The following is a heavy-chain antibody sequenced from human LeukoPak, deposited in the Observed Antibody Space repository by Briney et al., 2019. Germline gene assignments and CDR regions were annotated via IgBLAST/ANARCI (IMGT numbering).Heavy chain of an antibody. Sequence: SETPSLTCAVLGGSFSGHYWSWIRHPPGKGLEWIGEVHPSGSTNYNPSLKSRVNISVDTSKNQFSMKLSSVTAADTAVYFCARGTDAYKLGDIWGQGTLVTVSS. CDR2: VHPSGST. CDR1: GGSFSGHY. D-gene: IGHD5-24*01. V-gene: IGHV4-34*01. CDR3: ARGTDAYKLGDI. J-gene: IGHJ4*02.